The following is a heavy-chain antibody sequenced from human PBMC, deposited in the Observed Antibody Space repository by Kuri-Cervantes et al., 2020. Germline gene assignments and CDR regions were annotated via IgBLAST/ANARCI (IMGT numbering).Heavy chain of an antibody. J-gene: IGHJ4*02. CDR2: ISYDGSNK. CDR3: ARDMGLCTPNFDY. V-gene: IGHV3-30-3*01. Sequence: GESLKIPCAASGFTFSNAWLIWVRQAPGTELEWVAVISYDGSNKYYADSVKGRFTISRDNSKNTLYLQMNSLRAEDTAVYYCARDMGLCTPNFDYWGQGTLVTVSS. D-gene: IGHD4/OR15-4a*01. CDR1: GFTFSNAW.